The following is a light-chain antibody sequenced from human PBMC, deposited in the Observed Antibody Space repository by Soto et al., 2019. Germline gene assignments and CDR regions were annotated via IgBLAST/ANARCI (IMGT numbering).Light chain of an antibody. CDR1: HNIERW. V-gene: IGKV1-5*01. J-gene: IGKJ1*01. CDR2: DAS. CDR3: QQFAVSRT. Sequence: QMTQSPSTPSASVGDIVTITCRASHNIERWMAWYQQKPGKAPSLLIFDASTLHSGVPSRFSGSGSGTEFTLTIRSLKPDDFATYYCQQFAVSRTFGQGTKLDIK.